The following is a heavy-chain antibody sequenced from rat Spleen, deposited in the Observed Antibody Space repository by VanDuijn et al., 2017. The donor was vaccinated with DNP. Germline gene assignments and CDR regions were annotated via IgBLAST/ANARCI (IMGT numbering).Heavy chain of an antibody. Sequence: EVQLVESGGGLVQPGRSLKLSCAASGFTFSAYYMAWVRQAPTKGLEWVAYIGSDGYAPYYGDSVKGRFTISRDNAKSTLYLQMDSLRSEETATYYCASLLLPNWFTYWGQGTLVTVSS. J-gene: IGHJ3*01. CDR2: IGSDGYAP. CDR3: ASLLLPNWFTY. CDR1: GFTFSAYY. V-gene: IGHV5S11*01. D-gene: IGHD1-1*01.